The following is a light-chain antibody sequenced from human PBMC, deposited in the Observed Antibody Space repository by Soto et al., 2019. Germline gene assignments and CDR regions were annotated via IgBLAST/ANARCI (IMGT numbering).Light chain of an antibody. J-gene: IGKJ2*01. Sequence: EIVMTQSPATLSVSPGEGVTLSCRASQSISTHLAWYQQKPGQAPRLLIYGASLRATAIPSRFSGSGSGTEVTLAINNLQSEDFAIYYCHQYAYCPYIFGEGTKVEI. CDR1: QSISTH. CDR2: GAS. CDR3: HQYAYCPYI. V-gene: IGKV3D-15*03.